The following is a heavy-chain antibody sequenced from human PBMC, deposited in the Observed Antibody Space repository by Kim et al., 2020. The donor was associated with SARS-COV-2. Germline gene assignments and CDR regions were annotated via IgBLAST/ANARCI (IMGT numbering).Heavy chain of an antibody. CDR1: GYTFTSYA. Sequence: ASVKVSCKASGYTFTSYAMHWVRQAPGQRLEWMGWINAGNGNTKYSQKFQGRVTITRDTSASTAYMELSSLRSEDTAVYYCARDILMVRGVIINCGMRYWGQGTLVTVSS. J-gene: IGHJ4*02. D-gene: IGHD3-10*01. CDR2: INAGNGNT. CDR3: ARDILMVRGVIINCGMRY. V-gene: IGHV1-3*01.